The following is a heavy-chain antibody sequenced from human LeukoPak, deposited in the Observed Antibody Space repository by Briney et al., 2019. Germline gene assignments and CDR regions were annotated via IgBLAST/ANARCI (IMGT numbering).Heavy chain of an antibody. CDR2: IYTSGST. V-gene: IGHV4-61*02. CDR3: ARDEVYSSSSQHRGIDY. J-gene: IGHJ4*02. Sequence: PSQTLSLTCTVSGGSISSGSYYWSWIRQPAGKGLEWIGRIYTSGSTNYNPSLKSRVTISVDTSKNQFSLMLSSVTAADTAVYYCARDEVYSSSSQHRGIDYWGQGTLVTVSS. CDR1: GGSISSGSYY. D-gene: IGHD6-13*01.